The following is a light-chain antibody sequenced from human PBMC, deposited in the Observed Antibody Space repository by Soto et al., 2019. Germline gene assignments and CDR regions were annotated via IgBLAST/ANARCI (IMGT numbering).Light chain of an antibody. CDR1: ETVATN. Sequence: VMTQSPATLSLSPGERATLSCWASETVATNLAWYQQKPGQAPRLLISCASTRAAGISDRFRGSGSGTEFTLTISSLRSEDSAIYYCQQYFEWPPMTFGQGTKVEI. CDR2: CAS. V-gene: IGKV3-15*01. J-gene: IGKJ1*01. CDR3: QQYFEWPPMT.